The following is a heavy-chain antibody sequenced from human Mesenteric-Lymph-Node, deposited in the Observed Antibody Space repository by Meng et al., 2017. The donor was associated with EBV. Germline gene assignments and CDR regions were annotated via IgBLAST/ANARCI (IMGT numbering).Heavy chain of an antibody. Sequence: QLQRQGPGPGLVKPSGTLSLTCSVSGVSISSAYYYWGWIRQTPGKGLEWIGTMYFGGSTNYNPSLESRVTISKDRANNQFSLKLTSVTAADTAVYYCATDSSKGYYYFDYWGRGALVTVSS. D-gene: IGHD3-22*01. CDR2: MYFGGST. V-gene: IGHV4-39*07. J-gene: IGHJ4*02. CDR1: GVSISSAYYY. CDR3: ATDSSKGYYYFDY.